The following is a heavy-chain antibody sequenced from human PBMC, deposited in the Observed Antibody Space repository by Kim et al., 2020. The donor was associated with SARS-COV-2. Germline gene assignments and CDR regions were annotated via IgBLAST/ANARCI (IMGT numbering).Heavy chain of an antibody. CDR3: TRHWEKYYYDSSGYYLFDY. J-gene: IGHJ4*02. D-gene: IGHD3-22*01. Sequence: GRLTISRDDSKNTAYLQMNSLKTEDTAVYYCTRHWEKYYYDSSGYYLFDYWGQGTLVTVSS. V-gene: IGHV3-73*01.